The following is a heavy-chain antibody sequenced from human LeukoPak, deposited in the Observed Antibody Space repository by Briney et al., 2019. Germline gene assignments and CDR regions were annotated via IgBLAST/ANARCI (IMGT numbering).Heavy chain of an antibody. CDR2: IYSGGST. V-gene: IGHV3-53*01. J-gene: IGHJ4*02. Sequence: GGSLRLSCAASGFTVSSNYMSWVRQAPGKGLEWVSVIYSGGSTYYADSVKGRFTISRDNSKNTLYLQMNSLRAEDTAVYYCASGYFDWLLTFDCWGQGTLVTVSS. CDR3: ASGYFDWLLTFDC. CDR1: GFTVSSNY. D-gene: IGHD3-9*01.